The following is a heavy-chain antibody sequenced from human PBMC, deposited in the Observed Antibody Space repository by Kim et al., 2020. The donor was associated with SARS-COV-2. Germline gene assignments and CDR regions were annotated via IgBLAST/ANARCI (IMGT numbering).Heavy chain of an antibody. CDR2: IDSSDGKT. J-gene: IGHJ4*02. CDR3: LKGGWGWIWDY. V-gene: IGHV3-23*01. CDR1: GFTFTGHA. Sequence: GGSLRLSCTTSGFTFTGHAMSWVRQAPGKGLEWVSSIDSSDGKTYYVDSVKGRFSISRDDSKNTLYLQMSALRADDTAVYYCLKGGWGWIWDYWGQGTRVTVSS. D-gene: IGHD2-21*01.